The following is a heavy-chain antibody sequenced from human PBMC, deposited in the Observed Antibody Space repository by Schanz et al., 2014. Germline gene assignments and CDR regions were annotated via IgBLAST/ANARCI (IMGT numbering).Heavy chain of an antibody. CDR2: ISVYTGNT. J-gene: IGHJ5*02. CDR3: AKAEYDILTDSYSRLDP. D-gene: IGHD3-9*01. V-gene: IGHV1-18*04. CDR1: GFNFNNYD. Sequence: QIQLVQSGPEVKKPGASVKVSCTASGFNFNNYDINWVRQAPGQGLEWVGWISVYTGNTKYGQKVQGRVTMTADTSTNTAYMELRSLRSDDTAVYYCAKAEYDILTDSYSRLDPWGQGTLXTVSS.